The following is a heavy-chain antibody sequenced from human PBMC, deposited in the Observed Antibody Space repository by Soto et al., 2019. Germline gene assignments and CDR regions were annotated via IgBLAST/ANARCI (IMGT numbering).Heavy chain of an antibody. J-gene: IGHJ3*02. D-gene: IGHD6-13*01. Sequence: GGSLRLSCTASGFTFGDYAMSWFRQAPGKGLEWVGFIRSKAYGGTTEYAASVKGRFTISRDDSKSIAYLQMNSLKTEDTAVYYCTSAGPPTPPEIQQLAPNDAFDIWGQGTMVTVSS. V-gene: IGHV3-49*03. CDR3: TSAGPPTPPEIQQLAPNDAFDI. CDR2: IRSKAYGGTT. CDR1: GFTFGDYA.